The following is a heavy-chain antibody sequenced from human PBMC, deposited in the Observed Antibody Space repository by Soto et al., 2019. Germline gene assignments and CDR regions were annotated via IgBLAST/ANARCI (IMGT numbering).Heavy chain of an antibody. D-gene: IGHD1-7*01. CDR1: GYSFIDYY. CDR2: ISPNSGAS. Sequence: QVQLVQSGAEVKKPGASVKVSCRTSGYSFIDYYIHWVRQAPGQGLEWVGWISPNSGASKYADNFQGRVTMTRDRSTSTVYMELTGLISEDTAVYYCARDMTRTVVPYFDFWGQGTLVTVSS. J-gene: IGHJ4*02. V-gene: IGHV1-2*02. CDR3: ARDMTRTVVPYFDF.